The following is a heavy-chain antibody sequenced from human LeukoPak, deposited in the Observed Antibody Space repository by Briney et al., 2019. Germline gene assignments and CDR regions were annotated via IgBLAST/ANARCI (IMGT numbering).Heavy chain of an antibody. D-gene: IGHD5-24*01. CDR3: ARDEAHGYNPY. V-gene: IGHV3-11*04. CDR1: GGSISSSSYY. CDR2: ISSSGSTI. Sequence: LSLTCTVSGGSISSSSYYWGWIRQPPGKGLEWVSYISSSGSTIYYADSVKGRFTISRDNAKNSLYLQMNSLRAEDTAVYYCARDEAHGYNPYWGQGTLVTVSS. J-gene: IGHJ4*02.